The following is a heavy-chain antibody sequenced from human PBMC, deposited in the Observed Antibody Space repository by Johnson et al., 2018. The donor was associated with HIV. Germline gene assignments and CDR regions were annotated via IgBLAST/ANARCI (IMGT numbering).Heavy chain of an antibody. V-gene: IGHV3-33*06. D-gene: IGHD3-16*01. J-gene: IGHJ3*02. CDR3: AKESGGQYDAFDI. CDR1: GFTFSSYA. CDR2: IWYDGSNK. Sequence: QVQLVESGGDLVQPGGSLRLSCAASGFTFSSYAMHWVRQAPGKGLEWVAIIWYDGSNKYYADSVKGRFTISRDNSKNTLYLQMNSLRAEDTAIYYCAKESGGQYDAFDIWGQGTMVTVSS.